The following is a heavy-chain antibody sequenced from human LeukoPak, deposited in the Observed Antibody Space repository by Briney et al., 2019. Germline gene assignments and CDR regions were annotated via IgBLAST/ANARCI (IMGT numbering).Heavy chain of an antibody. CDR2: ISNDERNK. CDR3: ARPSPPGDGYNPCDY. Sequence: PGGSLRLSCAASGFIFHNFAMHWVRQAPGKGLEWVAVISNDERNKYYTDSVKGRFTISRDNSKNTVYLQMNSLRTEDTAVYYCARPSPPGDGYNPCDYWGPGALVIVSS. D-gene: IGHD5-24*01. J-gene: IGHJ4*02. CDR1: GFIFHNFA. V-gene: IGHV3-30*04.